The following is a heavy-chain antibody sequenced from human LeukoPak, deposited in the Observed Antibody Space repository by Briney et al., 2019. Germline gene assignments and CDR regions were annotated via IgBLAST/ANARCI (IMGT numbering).Heavy chain of an antibody. V-gene: IGHV4-61*02. Sequence: PSESLTLTCTVSGGSIGSDLYYWNWIPQPAGQGLEWIGRFYNSGRTNFNPSLKSRVTISADTSKNQFSLKLRSVTAADTAVYYCARGDLKSDWFDPWGQGTLVIVST. J-gene: IGHJ5*02. CDR3: ARGDLKSDWFDP. CDR1: GGSIGSDLYY. CDR2: FYNSGRT. D-gene: IGHD3-3*01.